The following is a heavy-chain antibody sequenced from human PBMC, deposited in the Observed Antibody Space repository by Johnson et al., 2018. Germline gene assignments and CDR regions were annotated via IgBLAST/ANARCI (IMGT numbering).Heavy chain of an antibody. CDR3: ARERHPANMGIGWFDS. CDR2: IYYSGST. J-gene: IGHJ5*01. Sequence: QVQLQESGPGLVKPSETLSLTCSVSGGSISSYYWSWIRQPPGKGLEYIGYIYYSGSTNYNPSLKSRVTISVDTSKNQFSLRLSSVTAADTAVYYCARERHPANMGIGWFDSWGQGTLVTVSS. D-gene: IGHD2-2*03. CDR1: GGSISSYY. V-gene: IGHV4-59*01.